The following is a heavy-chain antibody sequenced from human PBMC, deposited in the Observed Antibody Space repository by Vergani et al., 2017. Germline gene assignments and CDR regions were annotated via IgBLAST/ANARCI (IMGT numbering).Heavy chain of an antibody. J-gene: IGHJ4*02. V-gene: IGHV1-69*01. CDR1: GGKFSNYA. CDR3: ARNKYSGYDYRAAFES. D-gene: IGHD5-12*01. CDR2: IIPMFGTA. Sequence: QGQLVQSGTEVKKPGSSVKVSCRASGGKFSNYAINWVRQAPGQGLEWMGGIIPMFGTANYAQKFQDKITITADESTSTVYMELSSLKSEDTAVYYCARNKYSGYDYRAAFESWGRGTRVTVSS.